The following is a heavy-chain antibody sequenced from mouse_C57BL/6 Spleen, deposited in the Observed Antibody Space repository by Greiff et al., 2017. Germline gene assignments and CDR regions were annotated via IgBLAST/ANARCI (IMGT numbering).Heavy chain of an antibody. CDR1: GYAFSSSW. CDR3: AKELHYAMDY. J-gene: IGHJ4*01. Sequence: VQLQQSGPELVKPGASVKISCKASGYAFSSSWMNWVKQRPGKGLEWIGRIYPGDGDTNYNGKFKGKATLTADKSSSTAYMQLSSLTSEDSAVYFCAKELHYAMDYWGQGTSVTVSS. V-gene: IGHV1-82*01. CDR2: IYPGDGDT.